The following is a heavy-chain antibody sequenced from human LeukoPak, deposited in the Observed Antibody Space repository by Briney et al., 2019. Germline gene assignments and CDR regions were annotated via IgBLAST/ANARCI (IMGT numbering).Heavy chain of an antibody. J-gene: IGHJ4*02. CDR3: AKGTDTSGRQNFDI. V-gene: IGHV3-23*01. CDR1: GFTLTSYA. Sequence: GGSLRLSCEASGFTLTSYAMHWVRQAPGKGLEWVSSITSSGDGRFYTDALSGRFTISRDNARKVVFLQMKSLRRGDSALYYCAKGTDTSGRQNFDIWGQGTLVTV. CDR2: ITSSGDGR. D-gene: IGHD2-15*01.